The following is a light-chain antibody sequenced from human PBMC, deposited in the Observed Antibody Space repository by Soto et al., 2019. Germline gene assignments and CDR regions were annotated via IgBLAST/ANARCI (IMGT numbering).Light chain of an antibody. CDR1: QSVGGY. CDR2: DAS. V-gene: IGKV3-11*01. J-gene: IGKJ4*01. Sequence: EIVLTQSPATLSLSPGERATLSCRASQSVGGYLDWYQQKPGQARRLLIYDASNRASGIPARFSGSGSGTAFTLTISSLEPEDLAVYYCHQRSNWPPLTFGGGTKVEIK. CDR3: HQRSNWPPLT.